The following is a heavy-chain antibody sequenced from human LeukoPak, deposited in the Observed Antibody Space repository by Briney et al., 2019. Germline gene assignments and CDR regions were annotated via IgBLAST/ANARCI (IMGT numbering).Heavy chain of an antibody. CDR3: ARSLKWNLVGFDY. J-gene: IGHJ4*02. Sequence: GGSLRLSCAASGFTFSSYAMTWVRQAPGKGLEWVSVISASGGNTFYADSVKGRFTISRDDSKDTLYVQMSSLRAEDTAVYYCARSLKWNLVGFDYWGQGTLVTVSS. CDR2: ISASGGNT. CDR1: GFTFSSYA. V-gene: IGHV3-23*01. D-gene: IGHD1-1*01.